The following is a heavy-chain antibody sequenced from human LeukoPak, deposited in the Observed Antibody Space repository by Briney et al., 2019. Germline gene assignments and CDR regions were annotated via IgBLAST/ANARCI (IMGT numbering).Heavy chain of an antibody. J-gene: IGHJ4*02. CDR2: IYYTGST. D-gene: IGHD6-13*01. V-gene: IGHV4-59*08. CDR3: ARRHSTNWHFDY. Sequence: GSLRLSCAASGFTFSSYWMSWIRQPPGKGLEWIGYIYYTGSTNYNPSLKSRVTISVDTSQNQISLKLSSVTAADTAVYYCARRHSTNWHFDYWGQGTLVTVAS. CDR1: GFTFSSYW.